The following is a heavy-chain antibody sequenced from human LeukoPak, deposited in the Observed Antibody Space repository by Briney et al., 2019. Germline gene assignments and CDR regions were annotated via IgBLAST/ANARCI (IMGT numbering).Heavy chain of an antibody. V-gene: IGHV3-23*01. CDR3: AKDQSSSGWYGYFDF. Sequence: GGSLRLSCAASGFTFSSYAMSWVRQAPGKGLEWVSAISGSGGSTYYADSVKGRFTISRDNSKNTLYLQMNSLRAEDTAVYYCAKDQSSSGWYGYFDFWGQGSLVTVSS. D-gene: IGHD6-19*01. J-gene: IGHJ4*02. CDR2: ISGSGGST. CDR1: GFTFSSYA.